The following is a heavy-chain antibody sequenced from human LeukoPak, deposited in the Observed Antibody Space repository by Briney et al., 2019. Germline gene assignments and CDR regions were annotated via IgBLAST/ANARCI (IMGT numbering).Heavy chain of an antibody. V-gene: IGHV3-20*01. CDR1: GFTFDDYG. CDR3: ARDGGSYYGPYYFDY. J-gene: IGHJ4*02. CDR2: INWNGGST. D-gene: IGHD1-26*01. Sequence: PGGSLRLSCAASGFTFDDYGMSWVRQAPGKGLEWVSGINWNGGSTGYADSVKGRFTISRDNAKNSLYLQMNSLRAEDTALYHCARDGGSYYGPYYFDYWGQGTLVTVSS.